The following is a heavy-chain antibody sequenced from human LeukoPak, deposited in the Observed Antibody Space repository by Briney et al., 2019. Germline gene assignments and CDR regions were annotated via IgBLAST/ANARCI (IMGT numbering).Heavy chain of an antibody. Sequence: SVQVSCKASGGTLSSYAIRLVRQAPGHGLESMGGFMPIFGTANYAQKFQGRVTITTDESTRTANVERRSLRSDAAAVYYCASLREAGLTLPGSQWLVPYDYWGQGTLVTVSS. D-gene: IGHD6-19*01. V-gene: IGHV1-69*05. CDR2: FMPIFGTA. J-gene: IGHJ4*02. CDR3: ASLREAGLTLPGSQWLVPYDY. CDR1: GGTLSSYA.